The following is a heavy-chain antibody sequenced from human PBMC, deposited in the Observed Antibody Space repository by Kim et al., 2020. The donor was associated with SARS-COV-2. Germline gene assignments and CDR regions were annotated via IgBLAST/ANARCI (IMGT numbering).Heavy chain of an antibody. CDR1: GVSISSSGYY. D-gene: IGHD3-10*01. CDR2: IYYSGST. V-gene: IGHV4-39*01. J-gene: IGHJ5*01. CDR3: ARRLHLRYGSGNYYNVRCDP. Sequence: SETLSLTCSVSGVSISSSGYYWGWIRQPPGKGLEWIGSIYYSGSTYYNPSLKSRVIISVDTSRNQFSLKWSPVTAADTAVYYCARRLHLRYGSGNYYNVRCDPGGQGTLVTVSS.